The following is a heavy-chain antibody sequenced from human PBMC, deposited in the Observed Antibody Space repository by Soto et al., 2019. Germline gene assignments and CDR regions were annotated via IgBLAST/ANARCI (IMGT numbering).Heavy chain of an antibody. J-gene: IGHJ4*02. Sequence: SETLSLTCTVSGGSISSGGYYWSWIRQHPGKGLEWIGYIYYSGSTYYNPSLKSRVTISVDASKNQFSLKLSSVTAADTAVYYCARGSLENFDYWGQGXLVTVSS. D-gene: IGHD1-26*01. V-gene: IGHV4-31*03. CDR2: IYYSGST. CDR1: GGSISSGGYY. CDR3: ARGSLENFDY.